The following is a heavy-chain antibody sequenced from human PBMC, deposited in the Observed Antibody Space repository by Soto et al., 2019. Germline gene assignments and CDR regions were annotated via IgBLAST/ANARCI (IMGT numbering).Heavy chain of an antibody. CDR2: ISAHNGDT. Sequence: XSGKVCCKASGYIFSTYGFSWVRQAPGQGLECVGWISAHNGDTHYSQKFQGRVTLTTDTSTNTGYMELRSLTSDDTAVYFCATEPIYYNDGSGYYPLGHWGQGTLVTVSS. CDR1: GYIFSTYG. J-gene: IGHJ1*01. V-gene: IGHV1-18*04. CDR3: ATEPIYYNDGSGYYPLGH. D-gene: IGHD3-22*01.